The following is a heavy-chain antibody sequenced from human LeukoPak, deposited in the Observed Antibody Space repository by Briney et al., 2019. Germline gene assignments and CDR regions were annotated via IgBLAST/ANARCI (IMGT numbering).Heavy chain of an antibody. CDR3: ARLRVGSVWFGISLGGGYFDY. J-gene: IGHJ4*02. V-gene: IGHV4-34*01. CDR2: INHSGST. CDR1: GGSYSGYY. D-gene: IGHD3-10*01. Sequence: PSETLSLTCAVYGGSYSGYYWSWIRQPPGKGLEWIGDINHSGSTNYNPSLKSRVTISVDTSRNQFSLKLSSVTAADTAVYYCARLRVGSVWFGISLGGGYFDYWGQGTLVTVSS.